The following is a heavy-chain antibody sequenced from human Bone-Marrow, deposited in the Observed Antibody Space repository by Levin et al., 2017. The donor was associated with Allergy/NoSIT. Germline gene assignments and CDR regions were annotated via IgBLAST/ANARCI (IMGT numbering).Heavy chain of an antibody. J-gene: IGHJ4*02. Sequence: SETLSLTCSVSGDPITSYYWNWIRQSPGKGLEWIGYIFYTENTNYNPSLKSRVSMSLDTSKNQLSLKLSSVTAADTAVYYCARSKWLASPLDFWGQGTLVTVSS. V-gene: IGHV4-59*01. CDR2: IFYTENT. CDR3: ARSKWLASPLDF. D-gene: IGHD6-19*01. CDR1: GDPITSYY.